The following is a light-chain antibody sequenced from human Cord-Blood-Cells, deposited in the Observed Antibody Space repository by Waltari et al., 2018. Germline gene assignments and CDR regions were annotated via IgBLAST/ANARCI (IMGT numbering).Light chain of an antibody. V-gene: IGKV3-15*01. CDR2: GAS. J-gene: IGKJ1*01. CDR3: QQYNNWLRGT. CDR1: QSVSSN. Sequence: EIVMTQSPATLSVSPGERATLSCRASQSVSSNLAWYQQKPGQAPRLLIYGASTRATGIPARFSGSGSGTEFTLTISSLQSEDFAVYYCQQYNNWLRGTFGQGTKVESK.